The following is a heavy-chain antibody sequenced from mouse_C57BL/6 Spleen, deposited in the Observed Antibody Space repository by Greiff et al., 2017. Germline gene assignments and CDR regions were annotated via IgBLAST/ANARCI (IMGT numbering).Heavy chain of an antibody. CDR2: IDPEDGDT. CDR3: TTYLSYITTVVAPY. CDR1: GFNIKDYY. Sequence: EVQLQQSGAELVRPGASVKLSCTASGFNIKDYYMHWVKQRPEQGLEWIGRIDPEDGDTESAPKFPGKATMTADTSSNTAYLHLSSLTSEDTAVYYCTTYLSYITTVVAPYWGQGTTLTVSS. J-gene: IGHJ2*01. D-gene: IGHD1-1*01. V-gene: IGHV14-1*01.